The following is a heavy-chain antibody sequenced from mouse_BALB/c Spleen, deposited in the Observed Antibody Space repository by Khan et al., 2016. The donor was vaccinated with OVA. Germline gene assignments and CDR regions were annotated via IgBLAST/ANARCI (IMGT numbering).Heavy chain of an antibody. CDR3: ARGGAAYYRNDGGAMEY. Sequence: QIQLVQSGPELKKPGETVRISCKASGYTFTTAGIQWVQKMPGKGLKWIGWINTHSGVPKYAEDFKGRFAFSLELSVSIAYFQITNLKNEDKPTSFCARGGAAYYRNDGGAMEYWGQGTSVTGSS. CDR1: GYTFTTAG. V-gene: IGHV9-4*02. CDR2: INTHSGVP. D-gene: IGHD2-14*01. J-gene: IGHJ4*01.